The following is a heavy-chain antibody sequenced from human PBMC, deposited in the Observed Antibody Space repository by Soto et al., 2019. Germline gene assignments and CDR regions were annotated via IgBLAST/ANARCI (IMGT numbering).Heavy chain of an antibody. CDR3: ARAGQWLDNWFDP. CDR2: MNPNSGNT. Sequence: ASVKVSCKASGYTFTSYDINWVRQATGQGFEWMGWMNPNSGNTGYAQKFQGRVTMTRNTSISTAYMGLSSLRSEDTAVYYCARAGQWLDNWFDPWGQGTLVTVPQ. CDR1: GYTFTSYD. D-gene: IGHD6-19*01. V-gene: IGHV1-8*01. J-gene: IGHJ5*02.